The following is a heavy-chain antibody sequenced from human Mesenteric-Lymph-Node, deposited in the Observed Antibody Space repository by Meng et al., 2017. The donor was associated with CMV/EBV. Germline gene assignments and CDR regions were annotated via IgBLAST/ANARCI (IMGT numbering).Heavy chain of an antibody. J-gene: IGHJ6*02. CDR1: GFTFSSYG. V-gene: IGHV3-33*01. CDR3: ARGDHYYYYGMDV. Sequence: GGSLRLSCAASGFTFSSYGMHWVRQAPGKGLEWVAVIWYDGSNKYYADSVKGRFTISRDNSKNTLYLQMNSLRAEDTAVYYCARGDHYYYYGMDVWGQGTTVTVSS. CDR2: IWYDGSNK.